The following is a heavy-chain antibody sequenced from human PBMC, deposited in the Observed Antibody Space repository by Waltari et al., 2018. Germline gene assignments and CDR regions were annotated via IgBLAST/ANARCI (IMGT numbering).Heavy chain of an antibody. D-gene: IGHD6-13*01. V-gene: IGHV4-61*02. CDR3: ARAEGSSSWFYDY. J-gene: IGHJ4*02. CDR2: IYTSGST. Sequence: QVQLQESGPGLVKPSQTLSLTCTVSGGSISSGSYYWSWLRQPAGKGLEWIGRIYTSGSTNYNPSLKSRVTISVDTSKNQFSLKLSSVTAADTAVYYCARAEGSSSWFYDYWGQGTLVTVSS. CDR1: GGSISSGSYY.